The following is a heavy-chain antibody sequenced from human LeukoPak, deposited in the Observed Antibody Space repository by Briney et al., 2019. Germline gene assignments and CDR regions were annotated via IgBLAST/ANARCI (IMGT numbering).Heavy chain of an antibody. J-gene: IGHJ6*03. V-gene: IGHV1-69*13. CDR3: ARARDFWSGYSHYYYYMDV. CDR1: GGTFNNSA. D-gene: IGHD3-3*01. Sequence: SVKVSCKTSGGTFNNSAISWVRQAPGQGLEWLGGIMPLFGTANYAQKFQGRVTITADESTSTAYMELSSLRSEDTAVYYCARARDFWSGYSHYYYYMDVWGKGTTVTVSS. CDR2: IMPLFGTA.